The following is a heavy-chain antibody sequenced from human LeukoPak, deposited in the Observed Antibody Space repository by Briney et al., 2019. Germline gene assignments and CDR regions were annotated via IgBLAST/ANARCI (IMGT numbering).Heavy chain of an antibody. CDR1: GGSISSYY. CDR2: IYYSGST. D-gene: IGHD6-19*01. J-gene: IGHJ4*02. Sequence: SETLSLTCTVSGGSISSYYWSWIRQPPGKGLKWIGYIYYSGSTNYNPSLKSRVTISVDTSKNQFSLKLSSVTAADTAVYYCARESSGIDYWGQGTLVTVSS. V-gene: IGHV4-59*01. CDR3: ARESSGIDY.